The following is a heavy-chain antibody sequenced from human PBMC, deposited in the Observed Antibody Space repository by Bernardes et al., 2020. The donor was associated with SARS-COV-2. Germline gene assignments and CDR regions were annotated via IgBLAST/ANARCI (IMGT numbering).Heavy chain of an antibody. CDR1: GFTVSSYY. CDR2: INRGVST. D-gene: IGHD6-13*01. CDR3: ARRSSSSGSNDS. Sequence: GGSLRLSCAASGFTVSSYYMSWVRQTPGKGLEWVSDINRGVSTYYADSVKGRFTISRDSSKNTLYLQMNSLRTEDTAVYYCARRSSSSGSNDSWGQGTLVTGSS. J-gene: IGHJ4*02. V-gene: IGHV3-66*02.